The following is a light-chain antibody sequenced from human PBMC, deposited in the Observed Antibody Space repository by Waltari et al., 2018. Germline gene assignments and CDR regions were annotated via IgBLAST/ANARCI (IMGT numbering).Light chain of an antibody. Sequence: EIVLTQSPGTLSLSPGERATLSCRARQSISSGYLAWYQQKPGQAPRLLIYGASSRATGIPDRVSGSGSGTDFTLTISRLEPEDFAVYYCQQYGSSPPVTFGQGTKLEIK. V-gene: IGKV3-20*01. CDR2: GAS. J-gene: IGKJ2*01. CDR1: QSISSGY. CDR3: QQYGSSPPVT.